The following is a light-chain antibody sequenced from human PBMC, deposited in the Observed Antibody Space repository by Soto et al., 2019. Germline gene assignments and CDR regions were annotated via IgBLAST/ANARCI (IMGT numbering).Light chain of an antibody. V-gene: IGLV2-14*01. CDR1: SSDVGGYNY. Sequence: QSALTQPASVSGSPGQSITISCTGTSSDVGGYNYVSWYQQHPGKAPKLMIYDVSNRPSGVSNRFSGSKSGNTASLTISGLQAEDEADYYCSSYTSSSTLXXXGTXXKVXVL. CDR2: DVS. J-gene: IGLJ1*01. CDR3: SSYTSSSTLXX.